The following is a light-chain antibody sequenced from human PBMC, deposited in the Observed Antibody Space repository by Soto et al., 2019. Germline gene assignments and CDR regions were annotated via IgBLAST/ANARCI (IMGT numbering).Light chain of an antibody. J-gene: IGKJ1*01. CDR3: QQYLTSPKT. V-gene: IGKV3-20*01. CDR2: AAS. CDR1: QSVSSSN. Sequence: IVLTQSPGTLSLSPWERATLSCRASQSVSSSNLAWYQQKPAQAPRLLIYAASRRAPGIPERFSGSGSGTDFTLTISRLEPEDFAVYYCQQYLTSPKTFGQGTKVDIK.